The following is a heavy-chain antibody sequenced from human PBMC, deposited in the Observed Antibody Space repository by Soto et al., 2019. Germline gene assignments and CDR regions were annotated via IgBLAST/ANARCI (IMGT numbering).Heavy chain of an antibody. Sequence: SETLSLTCTVSGGSISSGDYYWSWIRQPPGKGLEWIGYIYYSGSTYYNPSLKSRVTISVDTSKNQFSLKLSSVTAADTAVYYSARGQATRRIFCVCWFDPWGQGTLVTVSS. CDR3: ARGQATRRIFCVCWFDP. D-gene: IGHD3-3*01. CDR2: IYYSGST. CDR1: GGSISSGDYY. J-gene: IGHJ5*02. V-gene: IGHV4-30-4*01.